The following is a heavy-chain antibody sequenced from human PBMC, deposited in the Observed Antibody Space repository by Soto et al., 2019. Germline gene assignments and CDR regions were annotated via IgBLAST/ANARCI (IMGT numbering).Heavy chain of an antibody. Sequence: QVQLVQSGAEVKKPGASVKVSCKASGYTFTSYGISWVRQAPGQGLEWMGWISAYNGNTNYAQKLQGRVTMNTDTSTSTAYMELRSLRSDDTAVYYCARDRGYCSSTSCPDFDYWGQGTLVTVSS. D-gene: IGHD2-2*01. J-gene: IGHJ4*02. CDR2: ISAYNGNT. V-gene: IGHV1-18*01. CDR3: ARDRGYCSSTSCPDFDY. CDR1: GYTFTSYG.